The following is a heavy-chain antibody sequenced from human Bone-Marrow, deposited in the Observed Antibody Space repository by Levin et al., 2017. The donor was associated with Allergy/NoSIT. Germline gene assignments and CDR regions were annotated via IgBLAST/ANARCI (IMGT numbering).Heavy chain of an antibody. J-gene: IGHJ4*02. CDR3: ASEHTSSSFDY. CDR1: GYTFINYG. V-gene: IGHV1-18*01. D-gene: IGHD2-2*01. Sequence: GESLKISCQASGYTFINYGINWVRQAPGQGLEWMGWISSNNGNTNYAQRVQGRVTMTTDTSTNTAYMELRSLTSDDTAVYYCASEHTSSSFDYWGQGTLVTVSS. CDR2: ISSNNGNT.